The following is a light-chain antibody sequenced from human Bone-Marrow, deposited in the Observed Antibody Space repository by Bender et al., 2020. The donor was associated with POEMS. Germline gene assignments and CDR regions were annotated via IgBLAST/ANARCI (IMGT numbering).Light chain of an antibody. Sequence: QSVLTQPPSASGTPGQRVTISCSGGSSNIGAHAVNWYQHLPGTAPKLLIYSSHRRPSEVPDRFSGSRSGTSASLAISGLQSDDEADYYCAVWDDSLNGWVFGGGTTLTVL. J-gene: IGLJ3*02. CDR2: SSH. V-gene: IGLV1-44*01. CDR3: AVWDDSLNGWV. CDR1: SSNIGAHA.